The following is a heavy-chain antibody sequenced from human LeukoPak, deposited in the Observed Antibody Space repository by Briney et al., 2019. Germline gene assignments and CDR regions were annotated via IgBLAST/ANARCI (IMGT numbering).Heavy chain of an antibody. V-gene: IGHV1-69*06. CDR2: ITPIFGTA. J-gene: IGHJ4*02. Sequence: SVKVSCKASGGTFSSYAISWVRQAPGQGLEWMGGITPIFGTANYAQKFQGRVTITADKSTSTAYMELSSLRSEDTAVYYCASGDFSVVAAMPFDYWGQGTLVTVSS. CDR1: GGTFSSYA. D-gene: IGHD2-15*01. CDR3: ASGDFSVVAAMPFDY.